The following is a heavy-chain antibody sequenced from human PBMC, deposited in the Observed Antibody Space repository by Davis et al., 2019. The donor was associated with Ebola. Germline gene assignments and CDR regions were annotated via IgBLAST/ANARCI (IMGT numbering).Heavy chain of an antibody. D-gene: IGHD2-21*01. CDR1: GYTFTNYF. CDR3: ARGGVAYSDLDY. J-gene: IGHJ4*02. V-gene: IGHV1-2*06. Sequence: ASVKVSCKTSGYTFTNYFMHWVRQAPGQGLEWMGRINPYSGGTDYPQKFQGRVTMTRENSMSTAYMELSSLRSEDTAVYFCARGGVAYSDLDYWGQGTLVTVSS. CDR2: INPYSGGT.